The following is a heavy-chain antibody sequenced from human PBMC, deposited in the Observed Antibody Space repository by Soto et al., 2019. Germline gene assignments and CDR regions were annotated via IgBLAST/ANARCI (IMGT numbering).Heavy chain of an antibody. CDR3: ARRPIVVVPAAYYYYGLDV. CDR2: IDPSDSYT. Sequence: GESLKISCKGSGYSFTSYWISWVLQMPGKGLEWMGRIDPSDSYTNYSPSFQGHVTISADKSISTAYLQWSSLKASDTAMYYCARRPIVVVPAAYYYYGLDVWGQGTTVTVSS. CDR1: GYSFTSYW. J-gene: IGHJ6*02. V-gene: IGHV5-10-1*01. D-gene: IGHD2-2*01.